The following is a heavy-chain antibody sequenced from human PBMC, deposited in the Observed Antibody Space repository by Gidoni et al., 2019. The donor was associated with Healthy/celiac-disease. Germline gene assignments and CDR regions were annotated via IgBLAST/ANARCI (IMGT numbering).Heavy chain of an antibody. CDR2: IDPSDSYT. V-gene: IGHV5-10-1*03. Sequence: EVQLVQSGAEVKKPGESLRISCKGSGYSFTSYWISWVRQMPGKGLEWMGRIDPSDSYTNYSPSFQGHVTISADKSISTAYLQWSSLKASDTAMYYCARHFSGGSYSIDYYYGMDVWGQGTTVTVSS. CDR3: ARHFSGGSYSIDYYYGMDV. J-gene: IGHJ6*02. CDR1: GYSFTSYW. D-gene: IGHD2-15*01.